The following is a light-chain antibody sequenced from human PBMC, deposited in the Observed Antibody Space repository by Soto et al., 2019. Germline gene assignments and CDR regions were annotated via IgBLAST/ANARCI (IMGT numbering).Light chain of an antibody. V-gene: IGKV3-15*01. J-gene: IGKJ4*01. CDR1: QSVNSN. Sequence: EIVMKQSPATLSVSPGERATLSCRASQSVNSNLAWYQQKPGQAPRLLIYGASTRATGIPARFSGSGSGTEFTLTISSLQSEDFAVYYCQQYNNWPHTFGGGTKVEIK. CDR2: GAS. CDR3: QQYNNWPHT.